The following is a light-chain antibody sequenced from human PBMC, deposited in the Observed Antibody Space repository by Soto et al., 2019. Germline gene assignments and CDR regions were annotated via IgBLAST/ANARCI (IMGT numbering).Light chain of an antibody. CDR2: AAS. Sequence: DIQMTQSPSSLSASVGDGVTITCRASQSISNYVNWYQQKPGKAPKLLIYAASRLQSGVPSRFSGTGSRTDFTRTISSLQPEDFATYYCQETFSTPSFTFGGGTKVEI. J-gene: IGKJ4*01. CDR3: QETFSTPSFT. CDR1: QSISNY. V-gene: IGKV1-39*01.